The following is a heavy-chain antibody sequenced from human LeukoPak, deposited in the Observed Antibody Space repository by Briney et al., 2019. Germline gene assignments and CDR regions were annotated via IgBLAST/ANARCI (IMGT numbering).Heavy chain of an antibody. J-gene: IGHJ4*02. CDR3: ARSYSSGWYGGTFDY. CDR1: GYTFTSYG. V-gene: IGHV1-18*01. CDR2: ISAYNGNT. Sequence: ASVKVSCKASGYTFTSYGISWVRQAPGQGLEWMGWISAYNGNTNYAQKLQGRVTITADESTSTAHMELSSLRSEDTAVYYCARSYSSGWYGGTFDYWGQGTLVTVSS. D-gene: IGHD6-19*01.